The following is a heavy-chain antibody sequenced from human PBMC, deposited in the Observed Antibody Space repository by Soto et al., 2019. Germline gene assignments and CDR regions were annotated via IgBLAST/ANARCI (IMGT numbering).Heavy chain of an antibody. Sequence: LSLTCTVSGGSISSGDYYWSWIRQPPGKGLEWIGYIYYSGSTYYNPSLKSRVTISVDTSKNQFSLKLSSVTAADTAVYYCASAVAGAKDYYYGMDVWGQGTTVTVSS. CDR2: IYYSGST. J-gene: IGHJ6*02. V-gene: IGHV4-30-4*01. CDR3: ASAVAGAKDYYYGMDV. CDR1: GGSISSGDYY. D-gene: IGHD6-19*01.